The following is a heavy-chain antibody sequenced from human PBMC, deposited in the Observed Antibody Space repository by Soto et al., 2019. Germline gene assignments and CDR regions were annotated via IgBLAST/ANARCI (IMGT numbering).Heavy chain of an antibody. CDR1: GYTFTGYY. J-gene: IGHJ4*02. Sequence: ASVKVSCKASGYTFTGYYMHWVRQAPGQGLEWMGWISPNNGNTNYAQKFQGRVTMTTDTSTSTAYMELRSLRSDDTAVYYCARDKPDHGDYDYWGQGTLVTVSS. CDR2: ISPNNGNT. D-gene: IGHD4-17*01. V-gene: IGHV1-18*04. CDR3: ARDKPDHGDYDY.